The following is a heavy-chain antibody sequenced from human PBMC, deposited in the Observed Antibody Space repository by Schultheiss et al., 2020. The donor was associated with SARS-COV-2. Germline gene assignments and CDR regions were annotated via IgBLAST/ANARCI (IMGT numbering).Heavy chain of an antibody. CDR3: ARWSTGYCSSTSCYFNYYGMDV. J-gene: IGHJ6*02. Sequence: ASVKVSCKASGYTFTSYGISWVRQAPGQGLEWMGWISAYNGNTNYAQKLQGRVTMTTDTSTSTAYMELRSLRSDDTAVYYCARWSTGYCSSTSCYFNYYGMDVWGQGTTVIVSS. D-gene: IGHD2-2*01. CDR1: GYTFTSYG. CDR2: ISAYNGNT. V-gene: IGHV1-18*04.